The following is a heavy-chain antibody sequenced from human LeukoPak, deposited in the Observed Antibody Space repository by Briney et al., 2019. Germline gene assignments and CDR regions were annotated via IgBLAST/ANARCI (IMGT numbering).Heavy chain of an antibody. D-gene: IGHD6-13*01. J-gene: IGHJ3*02. Sequence: HPGGSLRLSCAASGFTFSNYAMHWVRQAPGEGLEGVAVISRDGTDNYYADSVKGRLTISRDNSQSTLYLHMNSLSNEDTALYYCARAIRAPGTPENAFDIWGQGTMVTVSS. V-gene: IGHV3-30*04. CDR3: ARAIRAPGTPENAFDI. CDR2: ISRDGTDN. CDR1: GFTFSNYA.